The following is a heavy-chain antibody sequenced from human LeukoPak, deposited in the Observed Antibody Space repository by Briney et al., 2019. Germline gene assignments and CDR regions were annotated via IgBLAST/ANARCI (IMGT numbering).Heavy chain of an antibody. V-gene: IGHV1-69*13. J-gene: IGHJ4*02. Sequence: SVKVSCKASGGTFSSYAINWVRQAPGQGLGWMGGIIPIFGTANYAQKFQGRVTITADESTSTAYMELSSLRSEDTAVYYCARAPVVPAAIKAGYYFDYWGQGTLVTVSS. CDR3: ARAPVVPAAIKAGYYFDY. D-gene: IGHD2-2*02. CDR2: IIPIFGTA. CDR1: GGTFSSYA.